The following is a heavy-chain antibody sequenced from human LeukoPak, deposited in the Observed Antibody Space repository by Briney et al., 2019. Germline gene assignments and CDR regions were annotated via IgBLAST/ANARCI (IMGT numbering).Heavy chain of an antibody. CDR1: GFTFSSNY. J-gene: IGHJ5*02. Sequence: PGGSLRLSCAASGFTFSSNYMSWVRQAPGKGLEWVSVIYSGGSTYYADSVKGRFTISRDNSKNTLYLQMNSLRAEDTAVYYCARAGYGDYVDGQGAFDPWGQGTLVTVSS. CDR3: ARAGYGDYVDGQGAFDP. CDR2: IYSGGST. V-gene: IGHV3-53*01. D-gene: IGHD4-17*01.